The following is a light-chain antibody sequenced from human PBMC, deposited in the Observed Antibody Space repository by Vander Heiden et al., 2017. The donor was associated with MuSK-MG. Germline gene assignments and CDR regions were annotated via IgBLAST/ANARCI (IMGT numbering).Light chain of an antibody. CDR1: QSVTTY. CDR2: VVS. V-gene: IGKV3-11*01. CDR3: QQRSNWPYT. Sequence: IVLTQSPATLSLSPGERATLSCRASQSVTTYVAWYQQKPGQAPRLLIYVVSNRATGTPARFSGSGSGTDFTLTITSLEPEDSAVYYCQQRSNWPYTFGQGTKVEIK. J-gene: IGKJ2*01.